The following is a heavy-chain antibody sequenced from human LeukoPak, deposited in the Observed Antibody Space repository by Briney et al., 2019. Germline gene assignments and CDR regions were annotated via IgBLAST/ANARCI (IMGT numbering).Heavy chain of an antibody. J-gene: IGHJ4*02. V-gene: IGHV3-23*01. CDR3: ARGRGASRYVAQDF. Sequence: QPGGSLRLSCATSGFTFSSNAMSWVRQAPGKGLEWVSVISGSGDSTFYADSVKGRFSISRDDSKNTLYLQMSSLRGEDTAIYFCARGRGASRYVAQDFWGQGTLVTVSS. CDR1: GFTFSSNA. CDR2: ISGSGDST. D-gene: IGHD2-2*01.